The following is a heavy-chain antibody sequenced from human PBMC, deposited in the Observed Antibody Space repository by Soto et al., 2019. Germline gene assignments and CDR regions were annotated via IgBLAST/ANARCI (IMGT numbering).Heavy chain of an antibody. CDR3: ARFKGCSGGSCYPSFDY. J-gene: IGHJ4*02. D-gene: IGHD2-15*01. V-gene: IGHV3-30-3*01. CDR2: MSYDGSNK. CDR1: GFTFSNYA. Sequence: QVQLVESGGGVVQPGRSLRLSCAASGFTFSNYAMHWVRQAPGKGLEWVAVMSYDGSNKYYADSVKGRFTITRDNSKNKLFLHTNSLRAQDTAVYYCARFKGCSGGSCYPSFDYWGQGTLVTVSS.